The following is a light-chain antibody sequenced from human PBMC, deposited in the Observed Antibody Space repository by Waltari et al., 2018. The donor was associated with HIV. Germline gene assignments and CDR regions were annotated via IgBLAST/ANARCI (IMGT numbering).Light chain of an antibody. CDR3: QQYGSAPRWT. CDR1: QSVSSSF. V-gene: IGKV3-20*01. CDR2: GTS. Sequence: IVLTQSPGTLSLSTGESGTLSCKTSQSVSSSFLAWYQQKFGQSPRLLIYGTSRRAIGISDRFTASGSGTDFTLSISRVEPEDSALYYCQQYGSAPRWTFGQGTKVEI. J-gene: IGKJ1*01.